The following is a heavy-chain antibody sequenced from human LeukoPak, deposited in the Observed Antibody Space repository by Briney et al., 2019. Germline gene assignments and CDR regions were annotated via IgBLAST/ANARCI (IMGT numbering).Heavy chain of an antibody. CDR2: IKQDGSEK. D-gene: IGHD2-2*02. Sequence: GGSLRLSCAASGFTFSSYWMSWVRQAPGKGLEWVANIKQDGSEKYYVDSVKGRFTISRDNAKNTLYLQMNSLRAEDTAVYYCARDPGYCSSTSCYTTFDYWGQGTLVTVSS. V-gene: IGHV3-7*01. CDR3: ARDPGYCSSTSCYTTFDY. CDR1: GFTFSSYW. J-gene: IGHJ4*02.